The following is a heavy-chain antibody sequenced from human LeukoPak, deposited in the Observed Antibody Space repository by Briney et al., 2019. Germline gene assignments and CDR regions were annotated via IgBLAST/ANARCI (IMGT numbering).Heavy chain of an antibody. J-gene: IGHJ4*02. D-gene: IGHD3-22*01. CDR1: GFTFSSYA. Sequence: RPGGSLRLSCAASGFTFSSYAMSWVRQAPGKGLEWVSAISGSGGSTYYADSVKGRFTISRDNSKNTLYPQMNSLRAEDTAVYYCAKVWNYYDSSGYYYPHYFDYWGQGTLVTVSS. CDR3: AKVWNYYDSSGYYYPHYFDY. V-gene: IGHV3-23*01. CDR2: ISGSGGST.